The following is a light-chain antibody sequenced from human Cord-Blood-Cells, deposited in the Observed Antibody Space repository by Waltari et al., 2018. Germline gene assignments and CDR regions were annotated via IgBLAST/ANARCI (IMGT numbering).Light chain of an antibody. J-gene: IGLJ1*01. V-gene: IGLV2-11*01. Sequence: QSALTQPRSVSGSPGQSVTISCTGTSSDVGGYNYVSWYQQHPGKAPKLMIYEVSKRPSGVPDRFSGSKAGNTASLTISGLQAEDEAEYYCCSYAGSYVFGTGTKVTVL. CDR1: SSDVGGYNY. CDR3: CSYAGSYV. CDR2: EVS.